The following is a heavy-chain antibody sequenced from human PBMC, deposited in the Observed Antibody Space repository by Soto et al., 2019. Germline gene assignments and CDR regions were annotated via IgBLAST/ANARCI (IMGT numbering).Heavy chain of an antibody. J-gene: IGHJ5*02. CDR1: GGSISSSSFH. V-gene: IGHV4-39*01. D-gene: IGHD6-13*01. CDR2: IYYSGST. CDR3: ARRERAAGTDWWFDP. Sequence: QLQLQESGPGLVKPSETLSLTCTVSGGSISSSSFHWGWIRQPPGKGLEWIGSIYYSGSTYYSPSLNGRVTLSVDTSKNQFSLKLSSVTAADPAVYYCARRERAAGTDWWFDPWGQGTLVTVSS.